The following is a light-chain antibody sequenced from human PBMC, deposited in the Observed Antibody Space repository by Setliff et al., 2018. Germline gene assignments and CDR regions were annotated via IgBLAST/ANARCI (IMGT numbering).Light chain of an antibody. V-gene: IGLV2-14*03. CDR1: SSDVGGFDY. J-gene: IGLJ1*01. CDR3: CSYTSSSTYV. Sequence: QSVLTQPASVSGSPGQSITIPCTGTSSDVGGFDYVSWYQQHPGKAPKLMIYDVTTRPSGVSNRFSGSKSGNTASLTISGLQTEDEADYYCCSYTSSSTYVFGTGTKVTVL. CDR2: DVT.